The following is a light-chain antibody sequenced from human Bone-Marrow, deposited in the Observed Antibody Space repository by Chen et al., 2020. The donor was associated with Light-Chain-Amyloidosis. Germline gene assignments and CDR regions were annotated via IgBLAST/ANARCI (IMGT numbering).Light chain of an antibody. CDR2: GAS. CDR3: LQLHSYPFT. Sequence: IQVTQSPSLLSASVRDRLTMTCRASLAINTYLAWYQQKPGRAPKLLIYGASTLQSGVPSRFSGSGSGTAFTLTISSLQPEDFATYYCLQLHSYPFTFGPGTTVEIK. V-gene: IGKV1-9*01. CDR1: LAINTY. J-gene: IGKJ3*01.